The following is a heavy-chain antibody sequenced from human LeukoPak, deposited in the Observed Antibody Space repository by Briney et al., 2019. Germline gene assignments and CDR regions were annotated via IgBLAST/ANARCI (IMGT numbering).Heavy chain of an antibody. V-gene: IGHV3-74*01. CDR3: ARASTTVPNLLDH. CDR2: IKGDGSST. D-gene: IGHD4-17*01. Sequence: GGSLRLSCAASGFTFSTYWMRWVSQAPGKGLVWVARIKGDGSSTIYADSVKGRFTISRDNSKNTLYLQTSSLRAEDTAVYYCARASTTVPNLLDHWGRGTLVTVSS. CDR1: GFTFSTYW. J-gene: IGHJ4*02.